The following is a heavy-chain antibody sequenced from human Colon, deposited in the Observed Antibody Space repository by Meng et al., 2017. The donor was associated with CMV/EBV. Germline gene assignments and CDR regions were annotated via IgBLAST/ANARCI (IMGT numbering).Heavy chain of an antibody. Sequence: GGSLRLSCAVSGVSFNAYGMNWVRPDPGTGPEWVWCMSASGSKTYYADSVKGRFTISRDNPRDTLYLQMNRLRAEDTAIYYCVRNYDFWNGNYFDYWGQGTLVTVSS. V-gene: IGHV3-23*01. CDR3: VRNYDFWNGNYFDY. J-gene: IGHJ4*02. D-gene: IGHD3-3*01. CDR2: MSASGSKT. CDR1: GVSFNAYG.